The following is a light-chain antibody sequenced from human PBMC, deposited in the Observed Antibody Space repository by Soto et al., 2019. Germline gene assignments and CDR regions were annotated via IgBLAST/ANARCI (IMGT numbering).Light chain of an antibody. CDR3: RTYAGGRSYV. CDR1: SNDVGGYTL. Sequence: QSALTQPASVSGSPGQSITISCAGSSNDVGGYTLVSWYQHHPGKAPKLILYEDSRRPSGLSYRFSGCKAGHTASLTISGLLPEDEADYHCRTYAGGRSYVFGTGTKLTVL. J-gene: IGLJ1*01. CDR2: EDS. V-gene: IGLV2-23*01.